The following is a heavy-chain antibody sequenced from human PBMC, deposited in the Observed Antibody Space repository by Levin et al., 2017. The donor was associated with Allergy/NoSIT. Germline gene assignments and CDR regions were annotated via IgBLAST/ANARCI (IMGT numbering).Heavy chain of an antibody. D-gene: IGHD5-18*01. V-gene: IGHV4-30-2*01. CDR1: GGSISSGGYS. CDR3: ARVAGYSYGYYFDY. Sequence: PSQTLSLTCAVSGGSISSGGYSWSWIRQPPGKGLECIAPLYPLFLPPSPPSLHSRVTMSVDRSKNQFSLKLSYVTAADTAVYYCARVAGYSYGYYFDYWGPGTLVTVSS. J-gene: IGHJ4*02. CDR2: LYPLFLP.